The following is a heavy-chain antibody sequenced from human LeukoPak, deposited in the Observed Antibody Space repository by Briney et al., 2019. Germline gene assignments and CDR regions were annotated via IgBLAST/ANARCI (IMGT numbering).Heavy chain of an antibody. J-gene: IGHJ6*04. Sequence: SETLSLTCAVYGGSFSGYYWSWIRQPPGKGLEWIGEIYHSGSTNYNPSLKSRVTISADTSKNHFSLKLSSVTAAETAVYYCARGLTYYYGSGSLQCYYYSGMDVWGKGTTVTVSS. CDR3: ARGLTYYYGSGSLQCYYYSGMDV. CDR2: IYHSGST. V-gene: IGHV4-34*01. D-gene: IGHD3-10*01. CDR1: GGSFSGYY.